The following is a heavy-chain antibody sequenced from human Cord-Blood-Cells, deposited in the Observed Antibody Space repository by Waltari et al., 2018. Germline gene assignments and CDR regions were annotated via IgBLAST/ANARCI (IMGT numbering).Heavy chain of an antibody. CDR1: GGSISSSSYY. Sequence: QLQLQESGPGLVKPSETLSLTCTVSGGSISSSSYYWGWIRQPPGKGLEWIGNIYYSGRTSCNPSLKSRVTISVDTSKNQFSLKLSSVTAAYTAVYYCARVVRGVILYWYFDLWGRGTLVTVSS. CDR3: ARVVRGVILYWYFDL. V-gene: IGHV4-39*01. J-gene: IGHJ2*01. CDR2: IYYSGRT. D-gene: IGHD3-10*01.